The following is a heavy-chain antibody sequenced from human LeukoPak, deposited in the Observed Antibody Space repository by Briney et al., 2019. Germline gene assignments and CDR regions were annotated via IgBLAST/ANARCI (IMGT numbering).Heavy chain of an antibody. Sequence: GGSLRLSCAASGFTFSSYGMHWVRQAPGKGLEWVAVISYDGSNKYYADSVKGRFTISRDNSKNTLYLQMNSLRAEDTAVYFCARASRWLAFDTWGQGTLVTVSS. V-gene: IGHV3-30*03. CDR1: GFTFSSYG. D-gene: IGHD6-19*01. CDR2: ISYDGSNK. CDR3: ARASRWLAFDT. J-gene: IGHJ4*02.